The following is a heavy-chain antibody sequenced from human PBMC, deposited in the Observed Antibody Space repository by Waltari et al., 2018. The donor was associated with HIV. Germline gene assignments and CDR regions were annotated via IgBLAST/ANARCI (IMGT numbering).Heavy chain of an antibody. D-gene: IGHD3-3*01. CDR3: ARGQSDFWSGYYYADYYYYYGMDV. J-gene: IGHJ6*02. V-gene: IGHV1-18*01. CDR2: ISAYNGNT. CDR1: GYTFTSYG. Sequence: QVQLVQSGAEVKKPGASVKVSCKASGYTFTSYGISWVRQAPGQGLEWMGWISAYNGNTNYAQKLQGRVTMTTDTSTSTAYMELRSLRSDDTAVYYCARGQSDFWSGYYYADYYYYYGMDVWGQGTTVTVSS.